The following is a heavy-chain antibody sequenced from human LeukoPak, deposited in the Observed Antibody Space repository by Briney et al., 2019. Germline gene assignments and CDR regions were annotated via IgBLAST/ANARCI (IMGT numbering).Heavy chain of an antibody. D-gene: IGHD6-13*01. J-gene: IGHJ4*02. CDR3: ARAGWYSSSWYYFDY. CDR1: GYTFTIYA. V-gene: IGHV1-3*03. CDR2: INAGNGNT. Sequence: ASVTVSCTASGYTFTIYAMHWVRQAPGQRLEWMGWINAGNGNTKYSQEFQGRVTITRDTSASTAYMELSSLRSEDMAVYYCARAGWYSSSWYYFDYWGQGTLVTVSS.